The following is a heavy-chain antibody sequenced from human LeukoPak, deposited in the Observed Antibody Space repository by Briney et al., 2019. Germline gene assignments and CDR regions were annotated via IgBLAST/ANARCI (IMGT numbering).Heavy chain of an antibody. V-gene: IGHV3-48*01. J-gene: IGHJ4*02. D-gene: IGHD3-22*01. Sequence: GSLRLSCVASGFPFSSYWMNWVRQAPGKGLEWVSYISSSSSTIYYADSVKGRFTISRDNAKNSLYLQMNSLRAEDTAVYYCARGSTYYDSSGQVPFDYWGQGTLVTVSS. CDR1: GFPFSSYW. CDR2: ISSSSSTI. CDR3: ARGSTYYDSSGQVPFDY.